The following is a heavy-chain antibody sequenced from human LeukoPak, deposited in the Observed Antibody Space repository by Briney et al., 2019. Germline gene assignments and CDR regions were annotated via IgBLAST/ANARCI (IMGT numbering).Heavy chain of an antibody. CDR1: GYTFTGYY. V-gene: IGHV1-2*06. D-gene: IGHD3-22*01. J-gene: IGHJ4*02. CDR3: ARRTIYYYDSSGYYYFDY. CDR2: INPNSGGT. Sequence: ASVKVSCKASGYTFTGYYMHWVRQAPGQGLEWMGRINPNSGGTNYAQKFQGRVTMTRDTSISTAYMELGRLRSDDTAVYYCARRTIYYYDSSGYYYFDYWGQGTLVTVSS.